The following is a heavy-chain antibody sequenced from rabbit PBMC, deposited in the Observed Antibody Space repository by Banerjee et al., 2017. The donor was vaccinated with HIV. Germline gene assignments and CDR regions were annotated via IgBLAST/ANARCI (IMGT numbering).Heavy chain of an antibody. CDR2: IYAGSSGNT. J-gene: IGHJ4*01. Sequence: QEQLEESGGDLVKPEGSLTLTCKASGFDFSSYYYMCWVRQAPGKGLEWIACIYAGSSGNTYYANWAKGRFTISKTSSTTVTLQMTSLTAADTATYFCARDRSGGGWHFNLWGPGTLVTVS. CDR3: ARDRSGGGWHFNL. D-gene: IGHD4-1*01. CDR1: GFDFSSYYY. V-gene: IGHV1S45*01.